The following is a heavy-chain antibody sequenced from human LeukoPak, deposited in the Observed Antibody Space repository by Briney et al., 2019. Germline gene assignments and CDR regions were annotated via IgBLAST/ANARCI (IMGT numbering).Heavy chain of an antibody. D-gene: IGHD2-2*01. Sequence: GASVKVSCKASGYTFTGYYMHWVRQAPGQGLEWVGWINPNSGGTNYAQKFQGRVTMTRDTSISTAYMELSRLRSDDTAVYYCARGPGYCSSTSCYGTWFDPWGQGTLVTVSS. CDR3: ARGPGYCSSTSCYGTWFDP. CDR2: INPNSGGT. J-gene: IGHJ5*02. V-gene: IGHV1-2*02. CDR1: GYTFTGYY.